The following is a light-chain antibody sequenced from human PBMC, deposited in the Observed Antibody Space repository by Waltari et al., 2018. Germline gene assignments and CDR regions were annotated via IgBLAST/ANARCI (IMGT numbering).Light chain of an antibody. CDR1: QSLLHINGYNY. CDR2: LGS. V-gene: IGKV2-28*01. CDR3: MQALQTPLT. Sequence: DIVMTQSPLSLPVTPGEPASISCGSRQSLLHINGYNYLDLYLQKPGQSPQLLIYLGSNRASGVPDRFSGSGSGTDFTLKISRVEAEDVGVFYCMQALQTPLTFGGGTKVEIK. J-gene: IGKJ4*01.